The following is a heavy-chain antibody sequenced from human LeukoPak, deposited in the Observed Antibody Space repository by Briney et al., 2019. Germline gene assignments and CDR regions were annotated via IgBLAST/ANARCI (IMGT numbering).Heavy chain of an antibody. D-gene: IGHD1-26*01. J-gene: IGHJ4*02. CDR3: ASLGGTYDY. V-gene: IGHV4-59*08. CDR1: GGSIGSYY. CDR2: IYYSGST. Sequence: TPSETLSLTCTVSGGSIGSYYWSWIRQPPGKGLEWIGYIYYSGSTNYNPSLKSRVTISVDTSKNQVSLKLSSVTAADTAVYYCASLGGTYDYWGQGTLVTVSS.